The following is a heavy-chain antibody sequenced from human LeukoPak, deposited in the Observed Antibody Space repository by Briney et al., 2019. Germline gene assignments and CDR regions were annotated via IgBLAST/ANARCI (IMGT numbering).Heavy chain of an antibody. CDR1: GFTFSSYG. Sequence: GGSLRLSCAASGFTFSSYGMHWVRQAPGKGLEWVAVISYDGSNKYYADSVKGRFSITRDNSKSTLYLQMNSLRAEDTAVYYCAKSQPYDGSGSFDYWGQGTLVTVSS. V-gene: IGHV3-30*18. CDR2: ISYDGSNK. D-gene: IGHD3-22*01. J-gene: IGHJ4*02. CDR3: AKSQPYDGSGSFDY.